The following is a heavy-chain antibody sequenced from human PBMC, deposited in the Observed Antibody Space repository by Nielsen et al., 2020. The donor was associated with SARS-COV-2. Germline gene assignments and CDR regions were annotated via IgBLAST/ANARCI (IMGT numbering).Heavy chain of an antibody. CDR2: LSGSSRYI. CDR1: GFNFSGHS. CDR3: ARIIIQCSSTHCYTLGGMDV. Sequence: GGSLRLSCAASGFNFSGHSMSWVRKAPGKGLEWVSSLSGSSRYIYYADSLQGRFTISRDNAQNSLFLQMNSLRAEDTAVYYCARIIIQCSSTHCYTLGGMDVWGKGTTVAVSS. J-gene: IGHJ6*04. V-gene: IGHV3-21*01. D-gene: IGHD2-2*02.